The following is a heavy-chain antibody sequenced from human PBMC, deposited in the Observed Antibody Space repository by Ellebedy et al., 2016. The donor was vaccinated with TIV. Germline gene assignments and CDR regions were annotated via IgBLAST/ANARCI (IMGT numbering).Heavy chain of an antibody. D-gene: IGHD2-21*01. CDR3: AREAVVVAKERTAFDY. CDR2: INPNSGGT. J-gene: IGHJ4*02. CDR1: GYTFTGYY. V-gene: IGHV1-2*02. Sequence: AASVKVSCKASGYTFTGYYMHWVRQAPGQGLEWMGWINPNSGGTNYAQKFQGRVTMTRDTSISTAYMELSRLRSDDTAVYYCAREAVVVAKERTAFDYWGQGTLVTVSS.